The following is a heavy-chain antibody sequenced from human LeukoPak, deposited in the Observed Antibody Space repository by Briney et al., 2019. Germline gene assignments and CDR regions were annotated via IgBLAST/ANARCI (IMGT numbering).Heavy chain of an antibody. V-gene: IGHV3-64D*06. Sequence: PGGSLRLSCSASGFTFSGHAMYWVRQAPGKGLEFVSAISNNGDTTYYADSVRGRFTISRDNSWNTLDLQMTSLRVEDTATYYCVKGNSRGFFGSRNYYTFDYWGQGALVTVSS. CDR3: VKGNSRGFFGSRNYYTFDY. CDR1: GFTFSGHA. D-gene: IGHD3-10*01. J-gene: IGHJ4*02. CDR2: ISNNGDTT.